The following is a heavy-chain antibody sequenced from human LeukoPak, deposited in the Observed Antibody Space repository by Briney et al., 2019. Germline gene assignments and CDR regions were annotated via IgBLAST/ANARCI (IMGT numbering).Heavy chain of an antibody. D-gene: IGHD2/OR15-2a*01. CDR3: AKDSGDFRYYFDY. CDR2: ISGSGCST. J-gene: IGHJ4*02. CDR1: GFTFSSYA. V-gene: IGHV3-23*01. Sequence: GGSLRLSCAASGFTFSSYAMSWVRQAPGKGLGWVSAISGSGCSTYYADSVKGRFTISRDNSKNTLYLQMNSLRAEDTAVYYCAKDSGDFRYYFDYWGQGTLVTVSS.